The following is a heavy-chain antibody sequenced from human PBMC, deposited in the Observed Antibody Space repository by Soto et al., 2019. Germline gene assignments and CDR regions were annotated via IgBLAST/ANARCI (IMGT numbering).Heavy chain of an antibody. D-gene: IGHD6-19*01. CDR2: INSDGSST. CDR1: GFTFSSYW. V-gene: IGHV3-74*01. J-gene: IGHJ2*01. Sequence: EVQLVESGGGLVQPGGSLRLSCAASGFTFSSYWMHWVRQAPGKGLVWVSRINSDGSSTTYADSVKGRFTISRDNAKNTLYLQMNSLRAEDTAVYYCARAGSLNWYFDLWGRGTLVTVSS. CDR3: ARAGSLNWYFDL.